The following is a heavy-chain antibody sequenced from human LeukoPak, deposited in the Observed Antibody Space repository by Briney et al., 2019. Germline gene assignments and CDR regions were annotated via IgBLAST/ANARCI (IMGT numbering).Heavy chain of an antibody. CDR3: AREMGYSSTTGPFDI. V-gene: IGHV4-59*01. D-gene: IGHD6-13*01. CDR2: IYYSGST. Sequence: PSETLSLTCTVSGYSISSYYWSWIRQPPGKGLEWIGYIYYSGSTNYNPSLKSRVTISVDTSKNQFSLKLSSVTAADTAVYYCAREMGYSSTTGPFDIWGQGTMVTVSS. CDR1: GYSISSYY. J-gene: IGHJ3*02.